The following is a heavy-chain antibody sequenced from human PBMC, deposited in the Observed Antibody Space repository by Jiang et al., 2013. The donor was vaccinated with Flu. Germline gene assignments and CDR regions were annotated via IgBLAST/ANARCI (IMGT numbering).Heavy chain of an antibody. CDR2: SHSRRT. Sequence: SHSRRTFYNPSLESRVTISVDTSKNQFSLKLTSVSAADTAVYYCARGGVAAREFLYWGQGTLVTVSS. V-gene: IGHV4-30-2*04. J-gene: IGHJ4*02. D-gene: IGHD6-6*01. CDR3: ARGGVAAREFLY.